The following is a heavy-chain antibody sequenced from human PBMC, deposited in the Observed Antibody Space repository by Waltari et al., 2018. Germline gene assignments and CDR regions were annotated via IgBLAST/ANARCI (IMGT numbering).Heavy chain of an antibody. CDR3: ARPTGTTIDP. Sequence: QVQLVQSGAEVKKPGASVKVSCKASGYPFTSYDINWVRQATGQGPEWMGWMNPNSGRTGYAQKFQGRVTMTRDTSISTAYMELSGLTSEDTAVYYCARPTGTTIDPWGQGTLVTVSS. D-gene: IGHD1-1*01. V-gene: IGHV1-8*01. J-gene: IGHJ5*02. CDR1: GYPFTSYD. CDR2: MNPNSGRT.